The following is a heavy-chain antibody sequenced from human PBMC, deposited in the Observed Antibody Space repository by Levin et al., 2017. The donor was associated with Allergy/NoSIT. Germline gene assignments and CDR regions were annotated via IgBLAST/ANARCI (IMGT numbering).Heavy chain of an antibody. Sequence: GESLKISCAASGFTFSSYAMSWVRQTPGKGLEWVSAISGSGDYTYYADSMKGRFTISRDNSKNTLYLQMNSLRAEDTAVYYCAKFVSSNYYGYFDYWGQGTLVTVSS. CDR3: AKFVSSNYYGYFDY. CDR1: GFTFSSYA. CDR2: ISGSGDYT. V-gene: IGHV3-23*01. D-gene: IGHD4-11*01. J-gene: IGHJ4*02.